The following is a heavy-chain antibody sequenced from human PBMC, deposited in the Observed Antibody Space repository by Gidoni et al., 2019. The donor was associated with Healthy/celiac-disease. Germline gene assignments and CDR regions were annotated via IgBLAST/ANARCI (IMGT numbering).Heavy chain of an antibody. Sequence: QVQLVQSGAEVKKPGSSVKVSCKASVGTFSSYASSWVRQAPGQGLEWMGGIIPSFGTANYAQKFQGRVTITADESTSTAYMELSSLRSEDTAVYYCARAHSGGYSYGHAAHYWGQGTLVTVSS. J-gene: IGHJ4*02. CDR2: IIPSFGTA. CDR3: ARAHSGGYSYGHAAHY. CDR1: VGTFSSYA. D-gene: IGHD5-18*01. V-gene: IGHV1-69*01.